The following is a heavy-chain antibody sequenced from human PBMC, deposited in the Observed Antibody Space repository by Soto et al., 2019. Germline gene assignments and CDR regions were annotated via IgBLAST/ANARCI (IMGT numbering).Heavy chain of an antibody. CDR3: AREGLEYTSSGYNWFDP. CDR1: GGTFSSYA. CDR2: IIPIFGAA. Sequence: SVKVSCKASGGTFSSYAINWVRQAPGQGLEWMGGIIPIFGAANYAQRFQGRVTITADESTSIAYMELSSLRFEDTAVFYCAREGLEYTSSGYNWFDPWAQGTLVTVSS. V-gene: IGHV1-69*13. J-gene: IGHJ5*02. D-gene: IGHD1-26*01.